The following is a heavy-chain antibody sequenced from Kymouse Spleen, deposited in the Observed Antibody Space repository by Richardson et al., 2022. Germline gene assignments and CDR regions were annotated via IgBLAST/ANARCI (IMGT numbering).Heavy chain of an antibody. V-gene: IGHV6-1*01. CDR2: TYYRSKWYN. CDR1: GDSVSSNSAA. CDR3: ARGAYYGSGSYSPHWYFDL. J-gene: IGHJ2*01. D-gene: IGHD3-10*01. Sequence: QVQLQQSGPGLVKPSQTLSLTCAISGDSVSSNSAAWNWIRQSPSRGLEWLGRTYYRSKWYNDYAVSVKSRITINPDTSKNQFSLQLNSVTPEDTAVYYCARGAYYGSGSYSPHWYFDLWGRGTLVTVSS.